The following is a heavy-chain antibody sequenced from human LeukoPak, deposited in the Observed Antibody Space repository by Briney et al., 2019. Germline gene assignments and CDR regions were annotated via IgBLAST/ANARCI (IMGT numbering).Heavy chain of an antibody. Sequence: SGTLSLTCAVSGGSISSSNWWSWVRQPPGRGLEWIGEIYHSGSTNYNPSLKSRVTISVDKSKNQFSLKLTSVTAADTAVYYCARDLGDIVATSVAFDIWGQGTTVTVSS. CDR1: GGSISSSNW. CDR3: ARDLGDIVATSVAFDI. V-gene: IGHV4-4*02. D-gene: IGHD5-12*01. CDR2: IYHSGST. J-gene: IGHJ3*02.